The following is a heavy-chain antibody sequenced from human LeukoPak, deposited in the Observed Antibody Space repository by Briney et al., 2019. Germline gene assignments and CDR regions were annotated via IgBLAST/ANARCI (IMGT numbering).Heavy chain of an antibody. Sequence: SETLSLTCAVYGGSFSGYYWSWTRQPPGKGLEWIGEINHSGSTNYNPSLKSRVTISVDTSKNQFPLKLSSVTAADAAVYYCARPGAPSYYYGSANWFGAWGQGTLVSVSS. CDR3: ARPGAPSYYYGSANWFGA. D-gene: IGHD3-10*01. CDR2: INHSGST. J-gene: IGHJ5*02. CDR1: GGSFSGYY. V-gene: IGHV4-34*01.